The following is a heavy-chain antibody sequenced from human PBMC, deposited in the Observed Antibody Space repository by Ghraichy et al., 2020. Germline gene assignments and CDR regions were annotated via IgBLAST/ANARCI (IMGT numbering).Heavy chain of an antibody. Sequence: GGSLRLSCAASGFTLSTYGMYWVRHAPGKGLEWVALISYDGNNEYYADSVEGRFTISTDNSKNTLYLQMNSLRPEDTAVYYCARDGYEDYYYYGMDVWGQGTTVTVSS. V-gene: IGHV3-30*03. CDR2: ISYDGNNE. D-gene: IGHD5-12*01. J-gene: IGHJ6*02. CDR3: ARDGYEDYYYYGMDV. CDR1: GFTLSTYG.